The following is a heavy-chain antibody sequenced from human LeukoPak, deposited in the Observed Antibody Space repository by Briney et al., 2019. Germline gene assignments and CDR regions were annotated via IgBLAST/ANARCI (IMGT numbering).Heavy chain of an antibody. CDR1: GGSISGTSYY. CDR3: ARDISGIYSY. V-gene: IGHV4-39*07. Sequence: SETLSLTCTVSGGSISGTSYYWGWVRQPPGKGLEWIGSISYSGSTLYNPSLKSRVSVSVATSKNQFSLNLNSVTAADTAVYYCARDISGIYSYWGQGTLVTVSS. D-gene: IGHD3-10*01. CDR2: ISYSGST. J-gene: IGHJ4*02.